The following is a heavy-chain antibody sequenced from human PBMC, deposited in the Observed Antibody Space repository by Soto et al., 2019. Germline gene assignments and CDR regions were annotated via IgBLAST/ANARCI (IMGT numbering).Heavy chain of an antibody. CDR1: GGSITGGFSY. D-gene: IGHD1-26*01. CDR2: IYYSGTA. V-gene: IGHV4-31*03. J-gene: IGHJ6*03. CDR3: ARSLPGGTVFYMDI. Sequence: QLQLRESGPGLVQPAQTLSLTCTVAGGSITGGFSYWTWVRQHPWKGLEWVGHIYYSGTAYYNPSLKSRVALSVDPSNNRFSLKLSSVTAADTAIYFCARSLPGGTVFYMDIWGEGTTVTVSS.